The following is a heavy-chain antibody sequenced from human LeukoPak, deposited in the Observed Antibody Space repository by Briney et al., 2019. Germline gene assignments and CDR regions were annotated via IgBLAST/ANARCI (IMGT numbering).Heavy chain of an antibody. J-gene: IGHJ4*02. CDR3: ARAPRGELLFDY. V-gene: IGHV4-31*03. CDR1: GGSISSGGYY. CDR2: IYYSGST. Sequence: SEALSLTCTVSGGSISSGGYYWSWIRQHPGKGLEWIGYIYYSGSTYYNPSLKSRVTISVDTSKNQFSLKLSSVTAADTAVYYCARAPRGELLFDYWGQGTLVTVSS. D-gene: IGHD1-26*01.